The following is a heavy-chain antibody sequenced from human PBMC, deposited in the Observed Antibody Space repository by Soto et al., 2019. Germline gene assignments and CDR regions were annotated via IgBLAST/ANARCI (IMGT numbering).Heavy chain of an antibody. CDR3: ERGRRYIAVAGTGPSGY. J-gene: IGHJ4*02. CDR2: MNPNSGNT. V-gene: IGHV1-8*01. D-gene: IGHD6-19*01. CDR1: GYTFTSYD. Sequence: ASVKVSCKASGYTFTSYDINWVRQATGQGLEWMGWMNPNSGNTGYAQKFQGRVTMTRNTSISTAYMELSSLRSEDTAVYYCERGRRYIAVAGTGPSGYWGQGTLVTVSS.